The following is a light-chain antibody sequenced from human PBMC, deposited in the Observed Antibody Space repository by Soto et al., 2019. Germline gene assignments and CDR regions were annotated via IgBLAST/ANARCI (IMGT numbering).Light chain of an antibody. CDR1: SSDVGGYNY. CDR3: SSYTSNGPL. J-gene: IGLJ3*02. V-gene: IGLV2-14*01. Sequence: QSALTQPASVSGSPGRSITISCTGTSSDVGGYNYVSWYQQHPGKAPKLMIFEVSNRPSGVSNRFSGSKSGNTASLTISGLQTEDEADYYGSSYTSNGPLFCGGTKLTVL. CDR2: EVS.